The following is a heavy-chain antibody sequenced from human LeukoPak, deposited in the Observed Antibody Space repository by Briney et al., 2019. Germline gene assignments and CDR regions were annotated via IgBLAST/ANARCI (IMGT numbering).Heavy chain of an antibody. CDR1: GYTFTSYD. Sequence: GASVKVSCKASGYTFTSYDINWVRQATGQGLEWMGWMNPNSGNTGYAQRFQGRVTMTRNTSISTAYMELSSLRSEDTAVYYCARGTGYSYGYNYWGQGTLVTVSS. V-gene: IGHV1-8*01. CDR2: MNPNSGNT. D-gene: IGHD5-18*01. J-gene: IGHJ4*02. CDR3: ARGTGYSYGYNY.